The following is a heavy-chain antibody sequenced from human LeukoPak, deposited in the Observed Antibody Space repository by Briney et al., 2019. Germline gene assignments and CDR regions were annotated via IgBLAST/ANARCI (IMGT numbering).Heavy chain of an antibody. CDR3: ARVKWELLDWYFDL. CDR2: IYTSGST. V-gene: IGHV4-4*07. J-gene: IGHJ2*01. Sequence: SETLPLTCTVSGGSISSYYWSWIRQPAGKGLEWIGRIYTSGSTNYNPSLKSRVTMSVDTSKNQFSLKLSSVTAADTAVYYCARVKWELLDWYFDLWGRGTLVTVSS. CDR1: GGSISSYY. D-gene: IGHD1-26*01.